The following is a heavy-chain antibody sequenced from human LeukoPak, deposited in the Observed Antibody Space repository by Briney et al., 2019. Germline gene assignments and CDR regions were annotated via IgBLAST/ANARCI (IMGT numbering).Heavy chain of an antibody. V-gene: IGHV4-59*01. CDR3: ARTPYYDSSGGQFDY. D-gene: IGHD3-22*01. J-gene: IGHJ4*02. CDR2: IYNSGST. CDR1: GGSISSYY. Sequence: PSETRSLTCTVSGGSISSYYWSWIRHPPGKGLEWIGYIYNSGSTNYNPSLKSRVTISVDTSKNQFSLKLSSVTAADTAVYYCARTPYYDSSGGQFDYWGQGTLVTVSS.